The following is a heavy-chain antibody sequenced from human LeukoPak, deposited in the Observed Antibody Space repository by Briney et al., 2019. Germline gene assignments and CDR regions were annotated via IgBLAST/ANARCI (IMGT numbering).Heavy chain of an antibody. J-gene: IGHJ4*02. CDR2: ISGSGGST. Sequence: GGSLRLSCAASGFTFSSYAMSWVRQAPGKGLEWVSAISGSGGSTYYADSVKGRFTISRDNSKNTLCLQMNSLRAEDTAVYYCAREQIEYSSSPTDYWGQGTLVTVSS. CDR3: AREQIEYSSSPTDY. V-gene: IGHV3-23*01. CDR1: GFTFSSYA. D-gene: IGHD6-6*01.